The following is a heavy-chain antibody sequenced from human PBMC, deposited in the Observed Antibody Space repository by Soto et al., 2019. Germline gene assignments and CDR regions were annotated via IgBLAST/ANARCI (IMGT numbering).Heavy chain of an antibody. D-gene: IGHD2-15*01. CDR1: GFTFSNAW. J-gene: IGHJ4*02. CDR2: IKSKTDGGTT. CDR3: TTRTVVMGGDY. V-gene: IGHV3-15*01. Sequence: PGGSLRLSCAASGFTFSNAWMSWVRQAPGKGLEWVGRIKSKTDGGTTDYAAPVKGGFTISRDDSKNTLYLQMNSLKTEDTAVYYCTTRTVVMGGDYWGQGTLVTVSS.